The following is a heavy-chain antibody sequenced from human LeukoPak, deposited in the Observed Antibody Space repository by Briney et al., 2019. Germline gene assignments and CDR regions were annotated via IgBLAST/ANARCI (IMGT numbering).Heavy chain of an antibody. CDR2: ISGSGGST. CDR3: ALRETAAGPFDY. V-gene: IGHV3-23*01. D-gene: IGHD6-13*01. CDR1: GFTFSSYA. Sequence: GGSLRLSCAASGFTFSSYAMSWVRQAPGKGLEWVSAISGSGGSTYYADSVKGRFTISRDNSKNTLYLQMNSLRAEDTAVYYFALRETAAGPFDYWGQGTPVTVSS. J-gene: IGHJ4*02.